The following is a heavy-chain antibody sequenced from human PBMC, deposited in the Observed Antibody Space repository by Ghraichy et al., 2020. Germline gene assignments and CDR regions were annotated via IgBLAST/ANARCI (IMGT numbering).Heavy chain of an antibody. CDR2: IYHSGST. V-gene: IGHV4-4*02. CDR1: GGSISSSNW. CDR3: ARDGGLRDTAQLGYFDY. J-gene: IGHJ4*02. Sequence: SETLPLTCAVSGGSISSSNWWSWVRQPPGKGLEWIGEIYHSGSTNYNPSLKSRVTISVDKSKNQFSLKLSSVTAADTAVYYCARDGGLRDTAQLGYFDYWGQGTLVTVSS. D-gene: IGHD5-18*01.